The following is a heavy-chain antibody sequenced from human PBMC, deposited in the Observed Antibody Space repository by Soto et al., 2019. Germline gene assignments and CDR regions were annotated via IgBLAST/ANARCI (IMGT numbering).Heavy chain of an antibody. CDR2: ITGSGGTV. D-gene: IGHD3-16*01. CDR3: VGGGLPYFDY. CDR1: GFSFSIFE. Sequence: EVQVVESGGGLVQPGGSLRLSCAASGFSFSIFEMNWVRQAPGKGLEWLSYITGSGGTVYYADSVKGRFTISRDNAKNSLYLHMSSLRDEGTGVYFCVGGGLPYFDYWGQGALVTVSS. V-gene: IGHV3-48*03. J-gene: IGHJ4*02.